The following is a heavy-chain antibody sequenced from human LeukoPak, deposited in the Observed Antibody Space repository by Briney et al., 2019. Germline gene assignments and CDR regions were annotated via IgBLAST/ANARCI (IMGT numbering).Heavy chain of an antibody. CDR1: GFSFSNYW. D-gene: IGHD3-9*01. Sequence: GGSLRLSCAASGFSFSNYWMHWVRQAPGKGLVWVSRIKSDGTMTNYADSVKGRFTISRDNAKNTLYLQMNSLRAEDTAVYYCARDDPVLRYFDWPGDYDYWGQGTLVTVSS. J-gene: IGHJ4*02. CDR2: IKSDGTMT. V-gene: IGHV3-74*01. CDR3: ARDDPVLRYFDWPGDYDY.